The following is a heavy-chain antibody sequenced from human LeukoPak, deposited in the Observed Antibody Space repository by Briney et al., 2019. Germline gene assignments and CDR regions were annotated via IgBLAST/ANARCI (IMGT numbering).Heavy chain of an antibody. CDR1: GYTFTSYA. J-gene: IGHJ6*03. CDR3: ARERYSSSPRSYYYYYMDV. D-gene: IGHD6-6*01. Sequence: ASVKVSCKASGYTFTSYAMNWVRQAPGQGLEWMGWINTNTGNPTYAQGFTGRFVFSLDTSVSTAYLQISSLKAEDTAVYYCARERYSSSPRSYYYYYMDVWGKGTTVTVSS. V-gene: IGHV7-4-1*02. CDR2: INTNTGNP.